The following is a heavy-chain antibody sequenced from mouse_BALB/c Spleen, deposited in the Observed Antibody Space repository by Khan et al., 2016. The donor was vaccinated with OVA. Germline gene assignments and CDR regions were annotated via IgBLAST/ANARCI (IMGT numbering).Heavy chain of an antibody. D-gene: IGHD1-1*01. CDR2: ISSGGDYT. CDR3: AYHLAGSFAY. Sequence: EVELVESGGDLVKPGGSLKLSCAASGFTFSSYSMSWVRQTPDKRLEWVASISSGGDYTYYQHSVKGRFTISTDNAKNTLYLQMSDLKSEDTAMHYCAYHLAGSFAYWGQGTLVTVSA. V-gene: IGHV5-6*01. J-gene: IGHJ3*01. CDR1: GFTFSSYS.